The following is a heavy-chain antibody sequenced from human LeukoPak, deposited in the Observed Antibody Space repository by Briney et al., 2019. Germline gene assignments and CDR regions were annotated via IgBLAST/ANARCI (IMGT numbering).Heavy chain of an antibody. J-gene: IGHJ4*02. V-gene: IGHV4-59*02. CDR1: GGSVNGYD. D-gene: IGHD3-10*01. CDR2: INCSGST. CDR3: AKVASGGAKFDY. Sequence: SETLCLTCTAFGGSVNGYDWSWIRQPPGKGLEWMAYINCSGSTNYNPSLKSRLTATVDTSKNQFSQNVRSVTAADTAVYYCAKVASGGAKFDYWGQGTLVTVSS.